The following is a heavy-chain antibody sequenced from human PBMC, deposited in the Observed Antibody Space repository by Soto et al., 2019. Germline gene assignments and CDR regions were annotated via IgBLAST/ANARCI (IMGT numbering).Heavy chain of an antibody. CDR2: ISGSGGST. V-gene: IGHV3-23*01. D-gene: IGHD1-20*01. J-gene: IGHJ3*01. CDR3: AKDPPDITGTTRVVDAFDL. Sequence: GGSLRLSCAASGFTFSSYAMSWVRQAPGKGLEWVSAISGSGGSTYYADSVKGRFTISRDNSKNTLYLQMNSLRAEDTAVYYCAKDPPDITGTTRVVDAFDLWGQGTMVTVSS. CDR1: GFTFSSYA.